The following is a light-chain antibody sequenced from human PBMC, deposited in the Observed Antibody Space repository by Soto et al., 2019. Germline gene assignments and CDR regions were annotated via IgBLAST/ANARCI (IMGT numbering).Light chain of an antibody. CDR1: QSVSSSF. J-gene: IGKJ1*01. V-gene: IGKV3-20*01. CDR3: QQYGRT. Sequence: EIALAQSPGTLSLSPGESATPPCRASQSVSSSFLAWYQQKPGQAPRLLIYGASSRATGIPDRFSGSGSGTDFTLTISRLEPEDFAVYYCQQYGRTFGQGTKVDIK. CDR2: GAS.